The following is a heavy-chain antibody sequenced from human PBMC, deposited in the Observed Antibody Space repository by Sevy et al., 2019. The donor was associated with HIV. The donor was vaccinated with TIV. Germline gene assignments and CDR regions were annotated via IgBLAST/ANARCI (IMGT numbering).Heavy chain of an antibody. Sequence: GGSLRLSCAASGFTFSSYAMSWVRQAPGKGLEWVSAISGSGGSTYYADSVKGRFTISRDNSKNTLYLQMNSLRAEETAVYYCAKDNCSITSCYAFDIWGQGTMVTVSS. CDR1: GFTFSSYA. CDR3: AKDNCSITSCYAFDI. CDR2: ISGSGGST. D-gene: IGHD2-2*01. V-gene: IGHV3-23*01. J-gene: IGHJ3*02.